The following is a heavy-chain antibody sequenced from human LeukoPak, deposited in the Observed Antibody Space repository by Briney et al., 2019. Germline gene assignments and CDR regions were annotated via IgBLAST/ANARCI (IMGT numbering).Heavy chain of an antibody. Sequence: GGSLRLSCAASGFTFSDYYMSWIRQAPGKGLEWVSYISSSGSTIYYADSVKGRFTISRDYSKNTLYLQMNSLRTEDTAVYYCVRQDCSGGSCYLDYWGQGTLVTVSS. CDR1: GFTFSDYY. J-gene: IGHJ4*02. V-gene: IGHV3-11*04. CDR3: VRQDCSGGSCYLDY. D-gene: IGHD2-15*01. CDR2: ISSSGSTI.